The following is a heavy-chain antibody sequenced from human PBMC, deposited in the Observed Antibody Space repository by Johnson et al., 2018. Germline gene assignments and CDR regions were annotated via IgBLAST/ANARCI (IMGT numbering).Heavy chain of an antibody. CDR1: GGSISSDY. Sequence: VQLQESGPGLVKPSATLSLTCAVSGGSISSDYWSWVRQPPGKGLEWIGYIYYSGSTNYNSSLKSRVTLSIDTSKNQFSLKLSSVTAADTAVYYCARGRKDYEIWGQGTMVTVSS. J-gene: IGHJ3*02. V-gene: IGHV4-59*01. CDR2: IYYSGST. D-gene: IGHD3/OR15-3a*01. CDR3: ARGRKDYEI.